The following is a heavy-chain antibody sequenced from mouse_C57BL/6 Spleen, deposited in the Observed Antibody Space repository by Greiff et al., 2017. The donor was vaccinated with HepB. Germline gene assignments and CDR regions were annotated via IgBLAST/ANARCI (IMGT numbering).Heavy chain of an antibody. D-gene: IGHD2-4*01. CDR1: GYTFTSYW. Sequence: QVQLQQPGAELVKPGASVKLSCKASGYTFTSYWMHWVKQRPGQGLEWIGMIHPNSGSTNYNEKFKSKATLTVDKSYSTTYMQLSSLTSEDSAVYYCARMGDIYYDYDERLDYWGQGTSVTVSS. CDR3: ARMGDIYYDYDERLDY. CDR2: IHPNSGST. J-gene: IGHJ4*01. V-gene: IGHV1-64*01.